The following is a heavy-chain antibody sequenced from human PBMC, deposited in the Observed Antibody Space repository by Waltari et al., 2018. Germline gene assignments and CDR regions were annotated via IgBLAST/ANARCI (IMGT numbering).Heavy chain of an antibody. CDR3: AGTDLHTKIAFDS. CDR2: RYFTGTT. Sequence: QVRLRESGPGLVKPSETLSLTCAVSGASFASAAHYWGWIRQSPERGLEWIGTRYFTGTTHYNPSLRSRVTISADTSRDQFSLRVNSVTAADTAVYYCAGTDLHTKIAFDSWGQGTQVTVSS. J-gene: IGHJ4*02. CDR1: GASFASAAHY. V-gene: IGHV4-39*01. D-gene: IGHD2-21*01.